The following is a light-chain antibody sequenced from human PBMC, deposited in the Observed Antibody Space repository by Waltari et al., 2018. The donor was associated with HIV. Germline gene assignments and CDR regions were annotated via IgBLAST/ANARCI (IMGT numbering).Light chain of an antibody. CDR1: SSHIGSNT. V-gene: IGLV1-44*01. CDR2: SNN. Sequence: QSVLPQPPSASGSPGQRVTIPCSGSSSHIGSNTVNWYQQLPGTAPKLLIYSNNLRPSGVPDRFSGSRSGTSASLAISGLQSEDEAYYYCAAWDDSLRGVFGGGTKLTVL. J-gene: IGLJ2*01. CDR3: AAWDDSLRGV.